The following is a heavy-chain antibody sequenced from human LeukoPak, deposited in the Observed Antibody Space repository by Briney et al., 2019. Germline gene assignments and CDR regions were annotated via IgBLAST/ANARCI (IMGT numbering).Heavy chain of an antibody. Sequence: GGSLRLSCAASGFTFTGHTMTWLRQAPGNGLEWVSIIGGRDDRTYYADSVKGRFTISRDNSKNILYLQMNSLRAEDTAVYYCAKDPNPFYDFWSGYKWGQGTLVTVSS. CDR2: IGGRDDRT. J-gene: IGHJ4*02. V-gene: IGHV3-23*01. D-gene: IGHD3-3*01. CDR1: GFTFTGHT. CDR3: AKDPNPFYDFWSGYK.